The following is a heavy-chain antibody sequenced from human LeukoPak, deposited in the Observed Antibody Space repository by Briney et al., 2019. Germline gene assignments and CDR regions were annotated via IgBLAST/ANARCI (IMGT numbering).Heavy chain of an antibody. J-gene: IGHJ4*02. CDR1: GYIFTSYY. Sequence: ASVKVSCKASGYIFTSYYMHWVRQAPGQGLEWMGWINPNSGGTNYAQKFQGRVTMTRDTSISTAYMELSRLRSDDTAVYYCARGYCSSTSCSPLDYWGQGTLVTVSS. CDR2: INPNSGGT. D-gene: IGHD2-2*01. CDR3: ARGYCSSTSCSPLDY. V-gene: IGHV1-2*02.